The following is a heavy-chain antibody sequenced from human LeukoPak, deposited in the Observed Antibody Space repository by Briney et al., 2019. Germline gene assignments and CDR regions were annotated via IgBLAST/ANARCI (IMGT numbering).Heavy chain of an antibody. V-gene: IGHV5-51*01. Sequence: GESLKISCKASGYSFTSYWIGWVRQMPAKSLEWRGIICPDESNIRNSPSFQGQVTISADKSISTAYLQWSSLKASDTAMYYCARPPSRGYSSSFEYWGQGTLVTVSS. D-gene: IGHD2-2*03. CDR2: ICPDESNI. CDR3: ARPPSRGYSSSFEY. CDR1: GYSFTSYW. J-gene: IGHJ4*02.